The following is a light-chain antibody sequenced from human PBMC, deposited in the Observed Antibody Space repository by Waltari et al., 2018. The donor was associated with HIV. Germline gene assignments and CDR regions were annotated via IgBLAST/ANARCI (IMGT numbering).Light chain of an antibody. CDR2: AAS. CDR3: QQLNSYPVT. V-gene: IGKV1-9*01. J-gene: IGKJ3*01. CDR1: QGLMSY. Sequence: KLPQSPSFLSASVGDRVTITCRASQGLMSYLAWYQQKLGKAPKLLIYAASTLQSGVPSRCSGSGSETEYTLTISSMQPEGFATYYCQQLNSYPVTFGPGTKVDIK.